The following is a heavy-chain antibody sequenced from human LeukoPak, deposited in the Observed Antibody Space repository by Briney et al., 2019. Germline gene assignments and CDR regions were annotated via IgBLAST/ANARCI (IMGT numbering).Heavy chain of an antibody. J-gene: IGHJ6*03. Sequence: ASVKVSCKASGYTFTSYDINWVRQAPGQGLEWMGWMNTNSGNTGYAQKFQGRVTMTRNTSISTAYIELSILRSKDPAVNSCSRVGLYYYVWGSYRLYYYYMDVWGKGTTVTVSS. CDR2: MNTNSGNT. CDR1: GYTFTSYD. CDR3: SRVGLYYYVWGSYRLYYYYMDV. V-gene: IGHV1-8*01. D-gene: IGHD3-16*02.